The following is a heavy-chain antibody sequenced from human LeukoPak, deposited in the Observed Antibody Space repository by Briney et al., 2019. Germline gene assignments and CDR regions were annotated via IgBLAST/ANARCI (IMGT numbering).Heavy chain of an antibody. V-gene: IGHV4-59*12. D-gene: IGHD5-12*01. Sequence: SETLSLTCTVSGGSISSYYWSWIRQPPGKGPEWIGYFSYSGSTNYNPSLKSRVTISVDTSKNQFSLNLSSVTAADTAVYYCARGPLDSGYTYFDYWGQGTLVSVAS. J-gene: IGHJ4*02. CDR2: FSYSGST. CDR3: ARGPLDSGYTYFDY. CDR1: GGSISSYY.